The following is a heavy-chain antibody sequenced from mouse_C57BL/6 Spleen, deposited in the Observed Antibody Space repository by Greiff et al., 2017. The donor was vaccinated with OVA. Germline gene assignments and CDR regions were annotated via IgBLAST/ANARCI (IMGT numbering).Heavy chain of an antibody. CDR1: GYTFPSYG. J-gene: IGHJ2*01. CDR2: IYPRSGNT. CDR3: AREGGTGFDY. Sequence: QVQLPQSGAELARPGASVKLSCKASGYTFPSYGISWVKQRPGQGLEWIGEIYPRSGNTYYNEKFKGKATLTADKSSRTAYMERRRLTSEDSAVYCWAREGGTGFDYWGQGTTLTVSS. V-gene: IGHV1-81*01.